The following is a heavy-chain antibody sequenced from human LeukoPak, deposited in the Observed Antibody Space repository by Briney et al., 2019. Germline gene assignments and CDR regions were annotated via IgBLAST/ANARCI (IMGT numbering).Heavy chain of an antibody. CDR1: GYRSTSYG. CDR3: PLGDRDDAFDL. D-gene: IGHD2-21*01. V-gene: IGHV5-51*01. Sequence: APLKITCEGSGYRSTSYGIGWLRPMPGKALECMRIIYPVDSDTRYSPSFQGQVTISDDKSIRTAYPPWSSLQASDTAPHHCPLGDRDDAFDLRGQGPMVPVSS. J-gene: IGHJ3*01. CDR2: IYPVDSDT.